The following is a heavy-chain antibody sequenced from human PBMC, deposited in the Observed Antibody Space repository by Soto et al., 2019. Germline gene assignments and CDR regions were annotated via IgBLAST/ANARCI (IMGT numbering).Heavy chain of an antibody. J-gene: IGHJ5*02. V-gene: IGHV1-69*01. CDR3: ARDTSGSYNVDWFDP. CDR2: IIPIFGTA. Sequence: SSVKVSCKASGGTFSSYAISWVRQAPGQGLEWMGGIIPIFGTANYAQKFQGRVTITADESTSTAYMELSSLRSEDTAVYYCARDTSGSYNVDWFDPWGQGTLVTVSS. D-gene: IGHD1-26*01. CDR1: GGTFSSYA.